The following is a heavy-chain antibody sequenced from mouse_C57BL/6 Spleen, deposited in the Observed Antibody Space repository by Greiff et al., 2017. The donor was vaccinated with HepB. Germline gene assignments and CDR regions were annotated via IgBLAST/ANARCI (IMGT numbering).Heavy chain of an antibody. CDR3: ARGHSNYDFDY. J-gene: IGHJ2*01. CDR1: GFTFSSYA. V-gene: IGHV5-4*03. D-gene: IGHD2-5*01. CDR2: ISDGGSYT. Sequence: EVKVVESGGGLVKPGGSLKLSCAASGFTFSSYAMSWVRQTPEKRLEWVATISDGGSYTYYPDNVKGRFTISRDNAKNNLYLQMSHLKSEDTAMYYCARGHSNYDFDYWGQGTTRTVSS.